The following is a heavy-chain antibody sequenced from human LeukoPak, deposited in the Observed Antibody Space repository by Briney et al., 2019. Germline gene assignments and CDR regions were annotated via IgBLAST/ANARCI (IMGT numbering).Heavy chain of an antibody. D-gene: IGHD1-26*01. CDR3: ARGRWALIVGATHFDY. V-gene: IGHV4-34*01. Sequence: SEILSLTCAVYGGSFSGYYWSWIRQPPGKGLEWIGEINHSGSTNYNPSLKGRVTISVDTSKNQFSLKLSSVTAADTAVYYCARGRWALIVGATHFDYWGQGTLVTVSS. CDR1: GGSFSGYY. J-gene: IGHJ4*02. CDR2: INHSGST.